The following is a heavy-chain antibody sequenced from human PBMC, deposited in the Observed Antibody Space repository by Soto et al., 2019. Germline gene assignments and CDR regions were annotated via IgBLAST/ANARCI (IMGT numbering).Heavy chain of an antibody. CDR1: GFSFSDFG. V-gene: IGHV3-30*18. CDR3: AKETRSRAVTATRVNGMDV. D-gene: IGHD2-21*02. J-gene: IGHJ6*02. CDR2: ISHDGSNQ. Sequence: GGSVRLSSAPSGFSFSDFGMHWVRQAPGKELEWVAAISHDGSNQYYGDSVKGRFSISRDHSNNRLYLQMNNLKVEDSAIYYCAKETRSRAVTATRVNGMDVWGQGTTVTVSS.